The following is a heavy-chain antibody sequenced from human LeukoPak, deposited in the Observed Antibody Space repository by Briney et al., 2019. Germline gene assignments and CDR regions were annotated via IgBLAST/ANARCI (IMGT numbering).Heavy chain of an antibody. Sequence: GGSLRLSCAASGFTFDDYAMHWVRQAPGKGLEWVSGISWNSGSIGYADSVKGRFTISRDNAKNSLYLQMSSLRAEDTALYYCAKAERAAAGTNYFDYWGQGTLVTVSS. V-gene: IGHV3-9*01. CDR2: ISWNSGSI. D-gene: IGHD6-13*01. CDR1: GFTFDDYA. J-gene: IGHJ4*02. CDR3: AKAERAAAGTNYFDY.